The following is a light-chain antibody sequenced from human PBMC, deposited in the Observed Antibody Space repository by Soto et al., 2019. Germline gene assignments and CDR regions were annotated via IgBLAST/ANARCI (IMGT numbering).Light chain of an antibody. CDR1: QGVNTN. Sequence: EIVMTQSPATMSVSPGERATLSCRASQGVNTNLAWYQQQTGQTPQLLIYGSSTRATGTPARFNGSGSGTEFTLTITSLQSEDFSTYSCQQYNSWPRTFGHGTKV. CDR3: QQYNSWPRT. V-gene: IGKV3-15*01. CDR2: GSS. J-gene: IGKJ1*01.